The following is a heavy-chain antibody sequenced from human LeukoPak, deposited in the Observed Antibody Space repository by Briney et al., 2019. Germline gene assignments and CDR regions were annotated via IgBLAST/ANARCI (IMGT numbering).Heavy chain of an antibody. Sequence: GGSLRLSCAASGFTFSNAWMSWVRRAPGKGLEWVGRIKSKTDGGTTDYAAPVKGRFTISRDDSKHTLYLQMNSLKTEDTAVYYCTTAQNPYGDLLYYFDYWGQGTLVTVSS. CDR1: GFTFSNAW. V-gene: IGHV3-15*01. J-gene: IGHJ4*02. D-gene: IGHD4-17*01. CDR2: IKSKTDGGTT. CDR3: TTAQNPYGDLLYYFDY.